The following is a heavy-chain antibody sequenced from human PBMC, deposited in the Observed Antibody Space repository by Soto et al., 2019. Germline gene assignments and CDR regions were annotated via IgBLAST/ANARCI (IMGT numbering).Heavy chain of an antibody. CDR3: VKAGTMAGTGPTPHSFDL. D-gene: IGHD1-1*01. J-gene: IGHJ3*01. V-gene: IGHV3-30*18. CDR2: ISFDGCGQ. CDR1: GFMFRAYG. Sequence: PGGSLRRSCAASGFMFRAYGMHLVRQAPGNGLEWVAVISFDGCGQYYEESVKGRFTISRDNSKNTLYLQMDSLRAEDTAVYFCVKAGTMAGTGPTPHSFDLWGRGTMDTVSS.